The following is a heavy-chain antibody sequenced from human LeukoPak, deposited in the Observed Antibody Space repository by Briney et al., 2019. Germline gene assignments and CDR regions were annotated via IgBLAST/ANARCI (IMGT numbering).Heavy chain of an antibody. J-gene: IGHJ4*02. CDR2: IYYSGST. D-gene: IGHD1-26*01. Sequence: PSETLSLTCTDSGGSISSSSYYGGWIRQPPGKGLEWIGSIYYSGSTYYNPSLKSRVTISVDTSKNQFSLKLSSVTAADTAVYYCARQRAPALIDYWGQGTLVTVSS. CDR3: ARQRAPALIDY. CDR1: GGSISSSSYY. V-gene: IGHV4-39*01.